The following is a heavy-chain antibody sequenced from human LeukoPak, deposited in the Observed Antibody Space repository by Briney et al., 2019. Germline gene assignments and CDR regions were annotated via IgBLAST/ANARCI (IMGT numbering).Heavy chain of an antibody. CDR2: LSPSTNYI. Sequence: WGSLRLSCAASGFTFSDYTMTWVRQAPGKGLEWVSSLSPSTNYIYYTNSVKGRFTISRDNAKNSLYLQMNSLRAEDSAVYYCARDNGYSISSEHGMDVWGQGTTVTVSS. D-gene: IGHD6-6*01. J-gene: IGHJ6*02. CDR3: ARDNGYSISSEHGMDV. V-gene: IGHV3-21*01. CDR1: GFTFSDYT.